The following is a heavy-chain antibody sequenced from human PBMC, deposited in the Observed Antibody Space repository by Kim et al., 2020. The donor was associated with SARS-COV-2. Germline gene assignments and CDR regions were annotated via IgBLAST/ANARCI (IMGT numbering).Heavy chain of an antibody. Sequence: TSYNPSLKSRVTISLDTSKNQFSLKLTSMTAADTAVYFCARDSGWFDGFDIWGQGTMVTVSS. D-gene: IGHD3-10*01. J-gene: IGHJ3*02. CDR2: T. V-gene: IGHV4-31*02. CDR3: ARDSGWFDGFDI.